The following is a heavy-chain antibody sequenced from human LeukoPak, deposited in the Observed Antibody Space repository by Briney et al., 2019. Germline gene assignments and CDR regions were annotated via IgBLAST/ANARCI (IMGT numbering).Heavy chain of an antibody. CDR2: IKQDGSEK. V-gene: IGHV3-7*01. D-gene: IGHD6-19*01. CDR1: GFTFSSYW. CDR3: AKDLGVPWQWLAPAHSDYYYGMDV. J-gene: IGHJ6*02. Sequence: GGSLRLSCAASGFTFSSYWMSWVRQAPGKGLEWVANIKQDGSEKYYVDSVKGRFTISRDNAKNSLYLQMNSLRAEDTAVYYCAKDLGVPWQWLAPAHSDYYYGMDVWGQGTTVTVSS.